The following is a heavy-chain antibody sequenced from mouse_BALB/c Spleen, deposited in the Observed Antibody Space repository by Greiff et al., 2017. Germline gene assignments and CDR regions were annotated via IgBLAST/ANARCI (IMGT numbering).Heavy chain of an antibody. D-gene: IGHD5-5*01. CDR3: NALPSPAWYFDV. CDR1: GFHIKDYY. J-gene: IGHJ1*01. CDR2: IDPENGDT. V-gene: IGHV14-4*02. Sequence: EVQRVESGAELVRSGASVKLSCTASGFHIKDYYMHWVKQRPEQGLEWIGWIDPENGDTEYAPKFQGKATMTADTSSNTAYLQLSSLTSEDTAVYYCNALPSPAWYFDVWGAGTTVTVSS.